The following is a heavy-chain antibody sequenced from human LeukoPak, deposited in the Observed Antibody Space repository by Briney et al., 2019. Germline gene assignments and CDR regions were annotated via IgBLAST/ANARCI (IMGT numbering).Heavy chain of an antibody. Sequence: SQTLSLTCTVSGGSISSGSYYWSWIRQPAGKGLEWIGRIYTSGSTNYNPSLKSRVTISVDTSKNQFSLKLSSVTAADTAVYYCARGSSSWSGFDYWGQGTLVTVSS. D-gene: IGHD6-13*01. CDR2: IYTSGST. CDR3: ARGSSSWSGFDY. J-gene: IGHJ4*02. V-gene: IGHV4-61*02. CDR1: GGSISSGSYY.